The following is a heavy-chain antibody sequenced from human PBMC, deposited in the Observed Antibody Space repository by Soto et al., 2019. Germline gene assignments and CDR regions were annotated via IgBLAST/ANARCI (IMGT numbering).Heavy chain of an antibody. Sequence: ASVTVSCKASGYTFTSYAMHWVRQAPGQRLEWMGWINAGNGNTKYSQKFQGRVTITRDTSASTAYMELSSLRSEDTAVYYCARVGEGATSKYYYYYGVDVWGQGTTVTVSS. CDR1: GYTFTSYA. V-gene: IGHV1-3*01. J-gene: IGHJ6*02. CDR3: ARVGEGATSKYYYYYGVDV. CDR2: INAGNGNT. D-gene: IGHD1-26*01.